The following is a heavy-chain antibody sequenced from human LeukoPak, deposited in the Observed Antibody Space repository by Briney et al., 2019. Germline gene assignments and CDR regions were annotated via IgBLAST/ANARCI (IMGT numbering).Heavy chain of an antibody. V-gene: IGHV1-69*04. CDR3: ARDDYYDSSGYNPTYYYYGMDV. CDR2: IIPILGIA. J-gene: IGHJ6*02. D-gene: IGHD3-22*01. CDR1: GGTFSSYA. Sequence: ASVKVSCKASGGTFSSYAISWVRQAPGQGLEWMGRIIPILGIANYAQKFQGRVTITADKSTSTAYMELSSLGSEDTAVYYCARDDYYDSSGYNPTYYYYGMDVWGQGTTVTVSS.